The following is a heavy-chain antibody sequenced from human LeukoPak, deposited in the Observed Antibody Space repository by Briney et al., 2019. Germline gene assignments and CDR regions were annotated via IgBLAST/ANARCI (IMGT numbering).Heavy chain of an antibody. Sequence: PSETLSLTCAVYGRSFSGYYWTWIRQTPGKGLEWIGEINHSGITDYNPSLRSRVTISVDTSKNQFSLRLSSVTAADTAIYYCARAVIVVAAATQRNWFDPWGQGTLVTVSS. V-gene: IGHV4-34*01. J-gene: IGHJ5*02. CDR3: ARAVIVVAAATQRNWFDP. CDR2: INHSGIT. CDR1: GRSFSGYY. D-gene: IGHD2-15*01.